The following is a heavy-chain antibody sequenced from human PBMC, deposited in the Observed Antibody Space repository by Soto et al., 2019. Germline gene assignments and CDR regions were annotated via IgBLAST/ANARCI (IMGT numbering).Heavy chain of an antibody. V-gene: IGHV1-18*01. J-gene: IGHJ4*02. CDR2: ISAYNGNI. D-gene: IGHD3-9*01. Sequence: QVQLVQSGAEVKKPGASVKVSCKAYGYDFTNYGINWVRQAPGQGLEWMGWISAYNGNIVYAQKFQGRATLTTDTSTDSAYMELRSLRSDDTAVYYCARGHDILTGWKVIYWGQGTLVTVSS. CDR1: GYDFTNYG. CDR3: ARGHDILTGWKVIY.